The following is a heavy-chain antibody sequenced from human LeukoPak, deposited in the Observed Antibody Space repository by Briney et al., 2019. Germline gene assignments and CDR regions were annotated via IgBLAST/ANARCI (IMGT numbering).Heavy chain of an antibody. V-gene: IGHV1-8*03. D-gene: IGHD3-9*01. CDR3: AGGNYDILTGLLNFDY. Sequence: ASVKVSCKASGYTFTSYDINWVRQATGQGLEWMGWMYPNSGNTGYAQKFQGRVTITRNTSISTAYMELSSLRSEDTAVYYCAGGNYDILTGLLNFDYWGQGTLVTVSS. CDR1: GYTFTSYD. CDR2: MYPNSGNT. J-gene: IGHJ4*02.